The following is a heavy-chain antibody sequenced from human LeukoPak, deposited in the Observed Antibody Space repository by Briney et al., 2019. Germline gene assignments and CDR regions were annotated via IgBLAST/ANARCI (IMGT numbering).Heavy chain of an antibody. J-gene: IGHJ5*02. CDR2: IYSGGST. CDR1: GFTVSSNY. CDR3: ARGGGYYWFDP. D-gene: IGHD2-15*01. V-gene: IGHV3-66*02. Sequence: GGSLRLSCAASGFTVSSNYMSWGRQAPGKGLEWVSVIYSGGSTYCADSVKGRFTISRDNSKNTLYLQMNSLRAEDTAVYYCARGGGYYWFDPWGQGTLVTVSS.